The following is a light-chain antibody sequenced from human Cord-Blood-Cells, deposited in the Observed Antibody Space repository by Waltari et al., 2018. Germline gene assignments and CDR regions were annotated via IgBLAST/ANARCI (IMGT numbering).Light chain of an antibody. J-gene: IGLJ2*01. Sequence: QSVLTQTPSVSGAPGQRVPITCTGSSSNIGPGYDVHWYQQLPGTPPKLLIYGNSNRPSGVPDRFSGSKSGTSASLAITVLPAEDEADYYCQSYDSSLSGVVFGGGTKLTVL. CDR2: GNS. CDR1: SSNIGPGYD. V-gene: IGLV1-40*01. CDR3: QSYDSSLSGVV.